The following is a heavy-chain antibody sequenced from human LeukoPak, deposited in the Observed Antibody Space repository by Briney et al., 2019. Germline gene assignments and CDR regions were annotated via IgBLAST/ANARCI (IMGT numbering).Heavy chain of an antibody. Sequence: ASVKVSCKASGYTFSSYDINWVRQATGQGLEWMGWMNPNSGNTGYAQKFQGRVTMTRNTSISTAYMELSSLRSEDTAVYYYARDSPGRFGEPFDYWGQGTLVTVSS. CDR2: MNPNSGNT. V-gene: IGHV1-8*01. J-gene: IGHJ4*02. D-gene: IGHD3-10*01. CDR1: GYTFSSYD. CDR3: ARDSPGRFGEPFDY.